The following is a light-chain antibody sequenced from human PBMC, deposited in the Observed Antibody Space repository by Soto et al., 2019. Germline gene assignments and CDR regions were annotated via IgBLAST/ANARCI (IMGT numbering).Light chain of an antibody. J-gene: IGKJ1*01. CDR1: QSVSSN. Sequence: EILMTQSPATLSVSPGETATLSCRASQSVSSNLAWYQQKPGQAPRLLVYGASTTATGIPAKFSGSGSGTEFTLTISSLQSEDFAVYYCQQYNNWPHTFGQGTKVEIK. CDR3: QQYNNWPHT. CDR2: GAS. V-gene: IGKV3-15*01.